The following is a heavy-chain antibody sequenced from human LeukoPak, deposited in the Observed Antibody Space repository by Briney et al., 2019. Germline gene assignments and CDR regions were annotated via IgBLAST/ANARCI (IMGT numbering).Heavy chain of an antibody. CDR2: ISSSGSTI. D-gene: IGHD2-2*01. V-gene: IGHV3-48*03. CDR1: GFTFSSYE. Sequence: GGSLRLSCAASGFTFSSYEMNWVRQGPGKGLEWVSYISSSGSTIYYADSVKGRFTISRDNAKNSLYLQMNSLRAEDTAVYYCARKYCSSTSCLFDNWGQGTLVNVSS. J-gene: IGHJ4*02. CDR3: ARKYCSSTSCLFDN.